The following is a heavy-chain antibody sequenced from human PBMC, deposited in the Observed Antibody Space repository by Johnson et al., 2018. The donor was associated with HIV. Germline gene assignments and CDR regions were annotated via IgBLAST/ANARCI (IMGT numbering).Heavy chain of an antibody. CDR2: ISSRGSTI. CDR3: ARLAFDV. J-gene: IGHJ3*01. Sequence: VQLVESGGGVVRPGGSLRLSCAASGFTFDDYGMNWVRQTPGKGLEWVSYISSRGSTIYYADSVKGRFTISRDNSKNTLYLQMNSLRTDDTAVYYCARLAFDVWGQGTMVTVSS. V-gene: IGHV3-48*01. CDR1: GFTFDDYG.